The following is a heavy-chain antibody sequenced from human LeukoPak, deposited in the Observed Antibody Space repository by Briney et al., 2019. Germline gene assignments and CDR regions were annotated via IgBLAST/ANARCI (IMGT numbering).Heavy chain of an antibody. CDR2: ISSSGSTI. D-gene: IGHD3-10*01. CDR1: GFTFSDYY. CDR3: ASGGFYGSGIPDAFDI. V-gene: IGHV3-11*01. Sequence: GGSLRLSCAASGFTFSDYYMSWIRQAPGKGLEWVSYISSSGSTIYYADSVKGRFTISRDNAKNSLYLQMNSLRAEDTAVYYCASGGFYGSGIPDAFDIWGQGTMVTVSS. J-gene: IGHJ3*02.